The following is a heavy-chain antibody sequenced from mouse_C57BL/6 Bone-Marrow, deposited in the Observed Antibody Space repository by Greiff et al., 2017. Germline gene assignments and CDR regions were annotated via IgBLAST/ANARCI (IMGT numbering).Heavy chain of an antibody. CDR3: ARGYYGSSPSFDV. V-gene: IGHV1-53*01. CDR2: INPSNGGT. J-gene: IGHJ1*03. D-gene: IGHD1-1*01. Sequence: QVQLQQPGTELVKPGASVKLSCKASGYTFTSYWMHWVKQRPGQGLEWIGNINPSNGGTNYNEMFKSKATLPVDKSSSTAYMQLSSLTSEDSAVYYCARGYYGSSPSFDVWGTGTTVTVSS. CDR1: GYTFTSYW.